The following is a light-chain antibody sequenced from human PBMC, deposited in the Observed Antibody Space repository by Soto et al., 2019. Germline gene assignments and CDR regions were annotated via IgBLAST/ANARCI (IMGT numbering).Light chain of an antibody. J-gene: IGKJ5*01. CDR3: QQRSNWPPSIT. Sequence: ESVLTPSPGTLSVSPGERVTLSCSASQSVSSGYLAWYQQKPGQAPSLLIYSAFSRATGIPDRFSASGSGTDFTVTINRLEPEDFGVHYCQQRSNWPPSITFGQGTRLEIK. CDR1: QSVSSGY. CDR2: SAF. V-gene: IGKV3D-20*02.